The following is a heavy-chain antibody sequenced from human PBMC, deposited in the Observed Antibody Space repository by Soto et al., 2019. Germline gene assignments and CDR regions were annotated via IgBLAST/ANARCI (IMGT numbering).Heavy chain of an antibody. CDR3: ARRSHIVVAQT. D-gene: IGHD2-21*01. Sequence: ASETLSLTCIVSGASFSDANYYWVWIRQPPGEGLEWIGSFYYDGRTYYNASLKSRVTISVDTSKNHFSLMLTSVTAADTAVYYCARRSHIVVAQTWGQGTLVTVSS. J-gene: IGHJ4*02. CDR2: FYYDGRT. CDR1: GASFSDANYY. V-gene: IGHV4-39*02.